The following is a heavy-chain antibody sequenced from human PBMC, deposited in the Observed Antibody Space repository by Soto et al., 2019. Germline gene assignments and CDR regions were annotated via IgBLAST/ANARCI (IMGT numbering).Heavy chain of an antibody. CDR1: GFTFSGSG. J-gene: IGHJ5*02. CDR2: IIVSGGHT. V-gene: IGHV3-23*01. Sequence: EVQLLESGGALVQPGGSLSLSCAASGFTFSGSGMSWVRQAPGKGLEWVSAIIVSGGHTFYADSVRGRFTISRDNSKNTLYLQMNSLRAEDTALYSCAKHWAVAGRIGFDPWGQGTLVTVSS. CDR3: AKHWAVAGRIGFDP. D-gene: IGHD6-19*01.